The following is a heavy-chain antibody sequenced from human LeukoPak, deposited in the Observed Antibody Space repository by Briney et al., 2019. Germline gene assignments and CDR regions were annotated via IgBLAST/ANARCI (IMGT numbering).Heavy chain of an antibody. CDR3: ARESNSSSPFDY. J-gene: IGHJ4*02. Sequence: GASVKVSCKASGYTFTGYYMHWVRQAPGQGLEGMGWINPNSGGTNYAQKFQGRVTMTRDTSISTAYMELSRLRSDDTAVYYCARESNSSSPFDYWGQGTLVTVSS. D-gene: IGHD6-6*01. CDR1: GYTFTGYY. CDR2: INPNSGGT. V-gene: IGHV1-2*02.